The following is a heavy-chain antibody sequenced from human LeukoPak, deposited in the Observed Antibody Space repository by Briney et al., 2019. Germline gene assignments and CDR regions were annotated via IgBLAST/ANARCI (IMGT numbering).Heavy chain of an antibody. CDR3: ARDFREGSYYFDY. J-gene: IGHJ4*02. Sequence: SETLSLTCTVSSGSISTSNYYWGWVRQPPGKALEWIGNIFYSGSTYYSPSLKSRVTISLDTSRNQFSLKLSSVTAADTAVYYCARDFREGSYYFDYWGQGTLVTVSS. CDR1: SGSISTSNYY. CDR2: IFYSGST. V-gene: IGHV4-39*07. D-gene: IGHD3-16*02.